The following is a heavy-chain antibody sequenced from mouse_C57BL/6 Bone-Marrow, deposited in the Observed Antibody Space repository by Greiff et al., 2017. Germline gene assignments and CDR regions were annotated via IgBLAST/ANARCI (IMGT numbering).Heavy chain of an antibody. J-gene: IGHJ4*01. CDR3: ASAMITTYYAMDY. CDR2: IYPGGGYT. D-gene: IGHD2-4*01. CDR1: GYTFTNYW. Sequence: QVHVKQSGAELVRPGTSVKISCKASGYTFTNYWLGWVKQRPGHGLEWIGDIYPGGGYTNYNEKFKGKATLTADPSSSTAYMQLSSLTSEDSAVYVCASAMITTYYAMDYWGQGTSVTVSS. V-gene: IGHV1-63*02.